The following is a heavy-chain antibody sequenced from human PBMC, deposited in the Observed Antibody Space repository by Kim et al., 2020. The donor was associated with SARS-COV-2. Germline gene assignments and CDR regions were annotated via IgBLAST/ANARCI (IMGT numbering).Heavy chain of an antibody. Sequence: ASVKVSCKASGYTFTGYYMHWVRQAPGQGLEWMGRINPNSGGTNYAQKCQGRVTMTRDTSISTAYMELSRLRSDDTAVYYCARNSDYCSGGSCYPVHWGQGTLVTVSS. D-gene: IGHD2-15*01. CDR2: INPNSGGT. CDR3: ARNSDYCSGGSCYPVH. CDR1: GYTFTGYY. V-gene: IGHV1-2*06. J-gene: IGHJ4*02.